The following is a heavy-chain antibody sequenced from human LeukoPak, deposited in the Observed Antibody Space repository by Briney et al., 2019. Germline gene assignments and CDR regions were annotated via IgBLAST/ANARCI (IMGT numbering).Heavy chain of an antibody. CDR1: GGTFSSYA. J-gene: IGHJ4*02. V-gene: IGHV1-69*05. Sequence: GASVTVSCKASGGTFSSYAISWVRQAPGQGLEWMGGIIPIFGTANYAQKFQGRVTITTDESTSTASMELSSLRSEDTAVYYCATAPDSSGYFIDYWGQGTLVTVSS. CDR2: IIPIFGTA. D-gene: IGHD3-22*01. CDR3: ATAPDSSGYFIDY.